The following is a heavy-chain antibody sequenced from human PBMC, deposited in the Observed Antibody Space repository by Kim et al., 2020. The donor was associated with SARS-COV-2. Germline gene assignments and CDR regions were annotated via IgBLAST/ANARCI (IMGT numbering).Heavy chain of an antibody. V-gene: IGHV3-7*01. J-gene: IGHJ3*02. CDR3: ARKTLFNWNHDAFDI. Sequence: DTVKGQFTHSRDNAKNSLYLQRNSLRAEDTAVYYCARKTLFNWNHDAFDIWGQGTMVTVSS. D-gene: IGHD1-20*01.